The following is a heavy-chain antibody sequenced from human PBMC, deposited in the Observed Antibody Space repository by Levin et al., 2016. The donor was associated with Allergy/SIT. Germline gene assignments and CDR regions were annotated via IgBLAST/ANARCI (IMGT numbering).Heavy chain of an antibody. CDR3: AKDFEEFDGPEPHFGY. J-gene: IGHJ4*02. CDR1: GFTFRHFA. CDR2: IYPGGTTT. V-gene: IGHV3-23*03. D-gene: IGHD3-9*01. Sequence: GGSLRLSCAASGFTFRHFAMSWVRQAPGKGLEWVSGIYPGGTTTYYADSVKGRFTISRDDSRNTLYMQLTSLRDEDTAVYYCAKDFEEFDGPEPHFGYWGQGTLVTVSS.